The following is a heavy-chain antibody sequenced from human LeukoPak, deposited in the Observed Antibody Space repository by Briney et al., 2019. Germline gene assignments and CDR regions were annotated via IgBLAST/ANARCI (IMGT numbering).Heavy chain of an antibody. CDR1: GFTFDDYA. D-gene: IGHD1-20*01. V-gene: IGHV3-9*01. CDR2: ISWNSGSI. J-gene: IGHJ4*02. Sequence: GGSLRLSCAASGFTFDDYAMHWVRQAPGKGLEWVSGISWNSGSIGYADSVKGRFTISRDNAKNSLYLQMNNLRPEDTAVYYCVKETGITGAGDCWGQGTLVTVSS. CDR3: VKETGITGAGDC.